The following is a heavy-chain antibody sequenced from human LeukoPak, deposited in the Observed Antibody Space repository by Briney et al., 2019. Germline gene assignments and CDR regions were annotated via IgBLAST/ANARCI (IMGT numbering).Heavy chain of an antibody. J-gene: IGHJ4*02. CDR2: IYYSGST. CDR3: ARTPGTMVRGVIPYYFDY. V-gene: IGHV4-31*03. D-gene: IGHD3-10*01. CDR1: GGSISSGGYY. Sequence: SQTLSLTCTVSGGSISSGGYYWSWIRQHPGKGLEWIGYIYYSGSTNYNPSLKSRVTISVDTSKNQFSLKLSSVTAADTAVYYCARTPGTMVRGVIPYYFDYWGQGTLVTVSS.